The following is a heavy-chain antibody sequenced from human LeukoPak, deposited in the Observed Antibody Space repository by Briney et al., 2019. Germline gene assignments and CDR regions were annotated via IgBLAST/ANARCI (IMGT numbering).Heavy chain of an antibody. Sequence: GGSLRLSCAASGFTFSSYSMNWVRQAPGKGLEWVSSISSSSSCIYYADSVKGRFTISRDNAKNSLYLQMNSLRAEDTAVYYCARELTPTDAFDIWGQGTMVTVSS. CDR1: GFTFSSYS. CDR3: ARELTPTDAFDI. CDR2: ISSSSSCI. D-gene: IGHD2-21*02. V-gene: IGHV3-21*01. J-gene: IGHJ3*02.